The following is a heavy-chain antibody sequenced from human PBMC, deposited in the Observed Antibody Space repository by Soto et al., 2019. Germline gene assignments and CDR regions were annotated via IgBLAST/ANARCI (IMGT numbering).Heavy chain of an antibody. CDR2: ISYDGSNK. CDR3: ARSGAIWFGELLGRKRGYYFDY. D-gene: IGHD3-10*01. J-gene: IGHJ4*02. Sequence: QVQLVESGGGVVQPGRSLRLSCAASGFTFSSYAMHWVRQAPGKGLEWVAVISYDGSNKYYADSVKGRFTISRDNSKNTLYLQVNSLRAEDTAVYYCARSGAIWFGELLGRKRGYYFDYWGQGTLVTVSS. CDR1: GFTFSSYA. V-gene: IGHV3-30-3*01.